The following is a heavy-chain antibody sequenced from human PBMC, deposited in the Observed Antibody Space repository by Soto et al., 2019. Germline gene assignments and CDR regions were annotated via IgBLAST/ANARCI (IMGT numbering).Heavy chain of an antibody. J-gene: IGHJ4*02. D-gene: IGHD6-6*01. CDR3: VKQDVGSMSSE. V-gene: IGHV4-39*01. CDR1: GAPISSLSYY. CDR2: ISLGGTT. Sequence: SETLSLTCAVSGAPISSLSYYWVWIRQPPGKGLEWIGTISLGGTTYYSPSLKSRLTAXXXXSXNXVXLXXSSVTXTDTAVYFCVKQDVGSMSSEWGPGTLVTVSS.